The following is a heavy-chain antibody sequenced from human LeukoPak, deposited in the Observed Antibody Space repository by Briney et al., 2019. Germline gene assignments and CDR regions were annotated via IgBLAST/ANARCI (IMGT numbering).Heavy chain of an antibody. J-gene: IGHJ6*03. CDR1: GGSISSYY. D-gene: IGHD6-13*01. Sequence: SETLSLTCTVSGGSISSYYWSWIRQPAGKGLEWIGRIYTSGSTNYNPSLKSRVTMSVDTSKNQFSLKLSSVTAADTAVYYCARSISGSTDASYYYYMDVWGKGTTVTVSS. V-gene: IGHV4-4*07. CDR2: IYTSGST. CDR3: ARSISGSTDASYYYYMDV.